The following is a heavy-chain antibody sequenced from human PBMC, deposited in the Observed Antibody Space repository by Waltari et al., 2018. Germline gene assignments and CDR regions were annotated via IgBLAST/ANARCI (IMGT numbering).Heavy chain of an antibody. Sequence: QVQLVQSGAEGKEPGASVKISCRTCRYICNSNYIPWVRQAPGQGLQWMAVFFPSDGGTIYAPNFQGRVNLTSDTSTLPVSMELTSLGSEDTAVSSSARRSLLRFLDYWGQGTLVTVSS. D-gene: IGHD3-16*01. J-gene: IGHJ4*02. CDR3: ARRSLLRFLDY. CDR2: FFPSDGGT. V-gene: IGHV1-46*02. CDR1: RYICNSNY.